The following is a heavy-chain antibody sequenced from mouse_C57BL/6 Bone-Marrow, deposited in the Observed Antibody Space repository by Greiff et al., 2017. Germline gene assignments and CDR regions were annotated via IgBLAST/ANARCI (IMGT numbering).Heavy chain of an antibody. Sequence: VQLQQPGAELVKPGASVKLSCKASGYTFTSYWMHWVKQRPGQGLEWIGMIHPNSGSTNYNEKFKSKATLTVDKSSSTAYMQLSSLTSEDSAVYYCARYRLGYAMDYGGQGTSVTVSS. CDR2: IHPNSGST. V-gene: IGHV1-64*01. D-gene: IGHD4-1*01. CDR3: ARYRLGYAMDY. J-gene: IGHJ4*01. CDR1: GYTFTSYW.